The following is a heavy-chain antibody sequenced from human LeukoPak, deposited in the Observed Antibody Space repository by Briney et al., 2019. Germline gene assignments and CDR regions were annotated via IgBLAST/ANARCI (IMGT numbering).Heavy chain of an antibody. V-gene: IGHV3-23*01. CDR3: ARGSSGYDDY. D-gene: IGHD5-12*01. CDR1: GFTFSAYA. CDR2: ISSSGGST. Sequence: GGSLRLSCAASGFTFSAYAMSWVRQAPGKGLEWVSTISSSGGSTYYPDSVKGRFTISRDNSKNTLYLQMNSLRAEDTAVYYCARGSSGYDDYWGQGTLVTVSS. J-gene: IGHJ4*02.